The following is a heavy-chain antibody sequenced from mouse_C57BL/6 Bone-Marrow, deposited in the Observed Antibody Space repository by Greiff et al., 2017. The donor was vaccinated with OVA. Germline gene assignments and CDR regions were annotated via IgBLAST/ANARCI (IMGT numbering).Heavy chain of an antibody. CDR2: IDPNSCGT. CDR1: GYTFTSYW. V-gene: IGHV1-72*01. D-gene: IGHD2-2*01. CDR3: ARYGYAWFAY. Sequence: QVPLQQPGAELVKPGASVQLSCKASGYTFTSYWMHWVKQRPGRGLACIGSIDPNSCGTKYNEKFKSKATLTGYKPASTAYMQLSSLTSEDSAVYYCARYGYAWFAYWGQGTLVTVSA. J-gene: IGHJ3*01.